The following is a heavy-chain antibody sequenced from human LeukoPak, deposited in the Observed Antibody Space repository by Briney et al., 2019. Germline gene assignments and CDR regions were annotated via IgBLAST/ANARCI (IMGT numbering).Heavy chain of an antibody. CDR1: GYTFTGYY. Sequence: ASVKVSCKASGYTFTGYYMHWVRQAPGQGLEWMGWINPNSGGTNYAQKFQGRVTMTRDTSISTAYMELSRLRSDDTAVYYCATAKVLRFLEWYFDYRGQGTLVTVSS. V-gene: IGHV1-2*02. CDR3: ATAKVLRFLEWYFDY. D-gene: IGHD3-3*01. CDR2: INPNSGGT. J-gene: IGHJ4*02.